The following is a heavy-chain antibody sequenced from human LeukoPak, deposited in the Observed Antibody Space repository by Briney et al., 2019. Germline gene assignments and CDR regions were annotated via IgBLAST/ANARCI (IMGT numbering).Heavy chain of an antibody. Sequence: GGSLRLSCAASGFTFSSYAMHWVRQAPGKGLKWVAVTSFDGSDNYYADSVKGRFTISRDNSKNSLYLQMNSLRAEDTAVYYCARDPGYSSSWYRLFDYWGQGTLVTVSS. D-gene: IGHD6-13*01. CDR3: ARDPGYSSSWYRLFDY. CDR2: TSFDGSDN. CDR1: GFTFSSYA. J-gene: IGHJ4*02. V-gene: IGHV3-30*04.